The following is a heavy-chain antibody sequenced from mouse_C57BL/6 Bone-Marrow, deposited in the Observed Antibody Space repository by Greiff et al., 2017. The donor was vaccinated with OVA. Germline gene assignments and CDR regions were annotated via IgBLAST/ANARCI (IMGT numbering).Heavy chain of an antibody. V-gene: IGHV14-4*01. CDR1: GFNIKDDY. Sequence: VQLQQSGAELVRPGASVKLSCTASGFNIKDDYMHWVKQRPEQGLEWIGWIDPENGDTEYASKFQGKATITADTSSTTAYLQLSSLTSEDTAVYYCTGVYYFDYWGQGTTLTVSS. CDR3: TGVYYFDY. CDR2: IDPENGDT. J-gene: IGHJ2*01.